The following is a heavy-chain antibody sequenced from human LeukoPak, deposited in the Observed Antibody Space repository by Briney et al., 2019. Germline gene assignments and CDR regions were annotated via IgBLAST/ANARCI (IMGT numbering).Heavy chain of an antibody. Sequence: SQTLSLTCTVSGGSISSGSYYWRWIRQPAGKGLEWIGRIYTSGSTNYNHSLKSRVTISVDTSKNQYSLKLSSVTAADTAVYYCARELDWGAVNDSFDIWGQGTMVTVSS. D-gene: IGHD3/OR15-3a*01. CDR2: IYTSGST. CDR1: GGSISSGSYY. J-gene: IGHJ3*02. V-gene: IGHV4-61*02. CDR3: ARELDWGAVNDSFDI.